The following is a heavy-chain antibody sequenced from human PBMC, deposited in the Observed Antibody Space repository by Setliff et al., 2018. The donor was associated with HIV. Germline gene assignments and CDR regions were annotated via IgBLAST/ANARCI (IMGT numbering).Heavy chain of an antibody. J-gene: IGHJ4*02. V-gene: IGHV1-3*01. CDR1: VYTFTRYA. D-gene: IGHD2-21*01. Sequence: ASVKVSCKASVYTFTRYAIHWVRQAPGQRLEWMGWINAGNGNTEYSQKFQGRVIITRDTSATTAYMELYSLRSEDTAVYYCARGTYCGGDCYSSLLASYYFDYWGQETLVTVSS. CDR2: INAGNGNT. CDR3: ARGTYCGGDCYSSLLASYYFDY.